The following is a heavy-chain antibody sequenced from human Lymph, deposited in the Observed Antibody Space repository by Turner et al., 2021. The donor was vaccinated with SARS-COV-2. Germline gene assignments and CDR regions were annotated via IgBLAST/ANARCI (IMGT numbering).Heavy chain of an antibody. V-gene: IGHV3-53*01. CDR2: IYSGGST. Sequence: EVQLVQSGGGLIQPGGSLRLSCAASGFTVSSNYMGWVRQAPGKGLEWVSLIYSGGSTYYEDSVKGRFTISRDNAKNTLYLQMNSLRAEDTAVYYCATPGLSSSSLNYWGQGTLVTVSS. CDR3: ATPGLSSSSLNY. CDR1: GFTVSSNY. D-gene: IGHD6-6*01. J-gene: IGHJ4*02.